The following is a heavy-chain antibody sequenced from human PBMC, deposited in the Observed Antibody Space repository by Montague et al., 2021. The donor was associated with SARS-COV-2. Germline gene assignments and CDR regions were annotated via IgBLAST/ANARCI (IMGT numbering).Heavy chain of an antibody. CDR3: ARGVPVTTLFYYFGMDD. CDR1: GGSFSGNY. Sequence: SETLSLTCTVYGGSFSGNYWCWIRHPPGTGQELIWEINNYGSTNYNSSLKSRGTMSVDTSKNQFSLKLSSVTAADTAVYYCARGVPVTTLFYYFGMDDWGQGTPVTVSS. J-gene: IGHJ6*02. CDR2: INNYGST. V-gene: IGHV4-34*01. D-gene: IGHD4-11*01.